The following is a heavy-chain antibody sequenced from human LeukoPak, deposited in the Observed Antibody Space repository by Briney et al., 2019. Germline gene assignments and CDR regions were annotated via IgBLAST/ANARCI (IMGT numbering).Heavy chain of an antibody. J-gene: IGHJ4*02. Sequence: GASVKVSCKASGYTFTSYDINWVRQATGQGLEWMGGIIPIFGTANYAQKFQGRVTITADESTSTAYMELSSLRSEDTAVYYCARGDSGSYLLDYWGQGTLVTVSS. V-gene: IGHV1-69*13. CDR1: GYTFTSYD. CDR2: IIPIFGTA. CDR3: ARGDSGSYLLDY. D-gene: IGHD1-26*01.